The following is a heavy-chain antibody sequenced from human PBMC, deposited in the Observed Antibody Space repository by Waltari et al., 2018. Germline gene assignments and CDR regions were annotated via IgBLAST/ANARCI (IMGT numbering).Heavy chain of an antibody. J-gene: IGHJ6*03. CDR3: AGVVVPAAIRNPNYYYYYMDV. D-gene: IGHD2-2*02. Sequence: QVQLVQSGAEVKKPGSSVKVSCNASGGTFSSYAISWVRPAPGQGLEWMGGIIPIFGTANHAQKFQGRVTITADESTSTAYMELSSLRSEDTAVYYCAGVVVPAAIRNPNYYYYYMDVWGKGTTVTVSS. CDR2: IIPIFGTA. CDR1: GGTFSSYA. V-gene: IGHV1-69*01.